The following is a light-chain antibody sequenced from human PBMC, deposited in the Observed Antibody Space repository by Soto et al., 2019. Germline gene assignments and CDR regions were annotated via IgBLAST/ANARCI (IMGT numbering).Light chain of an antibody. CDR2: GAS. V-gene: IGKV3-15*01. CDR1: QSVSSN. J-gene: IGKJ1*01. CDR3: QQYNNWPWP. Sequence: EIVMPQSPATLSASPGERTTLSCRAGQSVSSNLAWYQQRPGPTTSHLLYGASTRATGIPARFSGSGSGTEFPLTISILRSEDCAVYYCQQYNNWPWPFGQGTKVEIK.